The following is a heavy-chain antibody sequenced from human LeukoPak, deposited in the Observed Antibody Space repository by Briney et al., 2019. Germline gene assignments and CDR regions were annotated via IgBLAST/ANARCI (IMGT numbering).Heavy chain of an antibody. D-gene: IGHD5-24*01. V-gene: IGHV3-66*04. CDR1: GSTVSSNY. Sequence: GGSLRLSCAASGSTVSSNYMSWVRQAPGKGLEWFSVIYSGGSTFYADSVKGRFTISRDNTKNTLYLQMNSLRVEDTAVYYCARQRRDGYNYLRYWGQGTVVTVSS. CDR2: IYSGGST. CDR3: ARQRRDGYNYLRY. J-gene: IGHJ4*02.